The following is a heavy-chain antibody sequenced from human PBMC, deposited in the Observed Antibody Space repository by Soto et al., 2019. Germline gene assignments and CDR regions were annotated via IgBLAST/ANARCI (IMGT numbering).Heavy chain of an antibody. CDR1: GYTFTSYG. CDR3: ARDEYSSSSNDY. CDR2: ISAYNGNT. J-gene: IGHJ4*02. D-gene: IGHD6-6*01. Sequence: QVQLVQSGAEVKKPGASVKVSCKASGYTFTSYGISWVRPAPGQGLEWMGWISAYNGNTNYTQNHQGRVTMTTGTSTSTAYMELRSLRSDDTAVYYWARDEYSSSSNDYWGQGTLVTVSS. V-gene: IGHV1-18*01.